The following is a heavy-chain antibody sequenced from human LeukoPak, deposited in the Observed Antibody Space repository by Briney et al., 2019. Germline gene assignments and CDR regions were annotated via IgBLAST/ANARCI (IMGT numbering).Heavy chain of an antibody. CDR2: IYYSGAT. V-gene: IGHV4-39*01. CDR1: GGSISSNSYY. Sequence: SETLSLTCTVSGGSISSNSYYWGWIRQPPGKGLEWIGSIYYSGATYYNPSLKSRVTISADTSNIQFSLRLNSVTAADTAFYYCATIGVLLGGGHFDFWGQGTLVTVSS. D-gene: IGHD3-16*01. CDR3: ATIGVLLGGGHFDF. J-gene: IGHJ4*02.